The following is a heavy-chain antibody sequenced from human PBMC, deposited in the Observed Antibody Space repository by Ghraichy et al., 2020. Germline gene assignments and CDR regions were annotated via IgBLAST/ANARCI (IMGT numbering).Heavy chain of an antibody. V-gene: IGHV4-61*02. CDR3: ARRGPSGSFDY. J-gene: IGHJ4*02. CDR1: GGSISSGSYY. CDR2: IYTSGST. Sequence: SETLSLTCTVSGGSISSGSYYWSWIRQPAGKGLEWIGRIYTSGSTNYNPSLKSRVTISVDTSKNQFSLKLSSVTAADTAVYYCARRGPSGSFDYWGQGTLVTVSS. D-gene: IGHD1-26*01.